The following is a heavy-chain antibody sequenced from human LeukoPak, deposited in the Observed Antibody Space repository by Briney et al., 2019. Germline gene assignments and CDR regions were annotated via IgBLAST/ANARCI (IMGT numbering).Heavy chain of an antibody. V-gene: IGHV4-59*08. Sequence: PSETLSLTCTVSGGSISSYYWSWIRQPPGKGLEWIGYIYYSGSTNYNPSLKSRVTISVDTSKNQFSLKLSSVTAADTAVYYCVGSVFDWSSGYWGQGTLVTVSS. J-gene: IGHJ4*02. D-gene: IGHD3-9*01. CDR3: VGSVFDWSSGY. CDR2: IYYSGST. CDR1: GGSISSYY.